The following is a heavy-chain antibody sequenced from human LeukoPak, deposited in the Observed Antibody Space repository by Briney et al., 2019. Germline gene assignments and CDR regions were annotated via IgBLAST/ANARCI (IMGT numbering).Heavy chain of an antibody. D-gene: IGHD2-8*01. CDR1: GYTFTSYG. J-gene: IGHJ4*02. V-gene: IGHV1-18*01. CDR3: ARDLMVFRTATPGY. CDR2: ISAYNGNT. Sequence: ASVKVSCKASGYTFTSYGISWVRQAPGQGLEWMGWISAYNGNTNYAQKLQGRVTMTTDTSTSTAYMELRSLRSDDTAVYYCARDLMVFRTATPGYWGQGTLVTVSS.